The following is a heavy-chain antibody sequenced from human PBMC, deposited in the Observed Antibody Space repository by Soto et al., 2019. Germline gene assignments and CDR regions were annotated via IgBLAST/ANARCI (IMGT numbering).Heavy chain of an antibody. V-gene: IGHV3-23*01. D-gene: IGHD2-2*01. CDR1: GLTFSSYV. Sequence: PGGSLRLSCAASGLTFSSYVMTWVRQAPGKGLEWVPAITGSGVSTYYADSVKGRFTISRDNSRNTLYLQMNSLRAEDTAVFYCAKESTSGTTLDYWGQGTLVTVSS. CDR2: ITGSGVST. J-gene: IGHJ4*02. CDR3: AKESTSGTTLDY.